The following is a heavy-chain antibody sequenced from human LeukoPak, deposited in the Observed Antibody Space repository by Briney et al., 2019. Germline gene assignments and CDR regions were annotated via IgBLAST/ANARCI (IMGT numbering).Heavy chain of an antibody. CDR2: IYSGGST. D-gene: IGHD5-24*01. Sequence: GGCLRLSCAASGFSVSSKYMGWVRQAAGKGLEWDSVIYSGGSTFVADSVRGRFTISRDNSKNTVYLQMNSLRAEDTAVYYCARYRDDYDNWLGSDYWGQGTLVTVSS. V-gene: IGHV3-53*01. CDR3: ARYRDDYDNWLGSDY. J-gene: IGHJ4*02. CDR1: GFSVSSKY.